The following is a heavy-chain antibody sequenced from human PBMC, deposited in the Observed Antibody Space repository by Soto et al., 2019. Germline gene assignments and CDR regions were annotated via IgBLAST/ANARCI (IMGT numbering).Heavy chain of an antibody. D-gene: IGHD5-12*01. CDR3: VRGGGYDPFDY. Sequence: SETLSLTCTVSGASISYGGFSWSWIRQSPGKGLEWIGYISHLENTYFHPSFKSRLTMSIDRSRNQFSLNLSCVSAADRAVYYCVRGGGYDPFDYWGQGVLVTVSS. CDR1: GASISYGGFS. CDR2: ISHLENT. J-gene: IGHJ4*02. V-gene: IGHV4-30-2*06.